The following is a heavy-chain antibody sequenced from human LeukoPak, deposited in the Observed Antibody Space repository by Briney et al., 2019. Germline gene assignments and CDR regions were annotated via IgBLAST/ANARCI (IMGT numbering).Heavy chain of an antibody. D-gene: IGHD3-22*01. J-gene: IGHJ3*02. V-gene: IGHV1-3*01. CDR3: ARPRYYYDSSAAEEIAFDI. CDR2: INAGNGNT. CDR1: GYTFTSYA. Sequence: ASVKVSCKASGYTFTSYAMHWVRQAPGQRLEWMGWINAGNGNTKYSQKFQGRVTITRDTSASTAYMELSSLRSEDTAVYYCARPRYYYDSSAAEEIAFDIWGQGTMVTVSS.